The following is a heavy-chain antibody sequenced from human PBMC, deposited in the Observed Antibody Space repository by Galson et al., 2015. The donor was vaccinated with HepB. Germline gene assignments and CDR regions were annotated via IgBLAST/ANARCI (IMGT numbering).Heavy chain of an antibody. Sequence: PALVKPTQTLTLTCTVSGFSLSNARMGVSWIRQPPGKALEWLAHIFSNDEKSYSTSLKSRLTISKDTSKSQVVLTMTNMDPVDTATYYCARILMGGYSYGHDSSATGAFDIWGQGTMVTVSS. CDR3: ARILMGGYSYGHDSSATGAFDI. J-gene: IGHJ3*02. CDR2: IFSNDEK. V-gene: IGHV2-26*01. D-gene: IGHD5-18*01. CDR1: GFSLSNARMG.